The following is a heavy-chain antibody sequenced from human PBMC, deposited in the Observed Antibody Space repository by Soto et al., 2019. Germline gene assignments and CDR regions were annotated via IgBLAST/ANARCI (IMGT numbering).Heavy chain of an antibody. CDR2: INAGNGNT. CDR3: ASTAPELGYSSSWWRHYYGMDV. CDR1: GYTFTSYA. Sequence: ASVKVSCKASGYTFTSYAMHWVRQAPGQRLEWMGWINAGNGNTKYSQKFQGRVTITRDTSASTAYMELSSLRSEGTAVYYCASTAPELGYSSSWWRHYYGMDVWGQGTTVTSP. D-gene: IGHD6-13*01. V-gene: IGHV1-3*01. J-gene: IGHJ6*02.